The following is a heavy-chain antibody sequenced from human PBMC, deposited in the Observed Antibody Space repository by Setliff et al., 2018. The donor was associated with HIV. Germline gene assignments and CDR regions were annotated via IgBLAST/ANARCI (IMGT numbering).Heavy chain of an antibody. CDR1: GYTLTDYY. V-gene: IGHV1-2*02. J-gene: IGHJ4*02. CDR3: ARGAEELAINPPSFDYYFDY. CDR2: FNPFSGGT. D-gene: IGHD3-9*01. Sequence: ASVKVSCKASGYTLTDYYIHWMRQAPGQGLEWVGWFNPFSGGTNFAQKFQGRVTMTRDTSISTAYTELSRLRSDDTAVYYCARGAEELAINPPSFDYYFDYWGQGTPVTVSS.